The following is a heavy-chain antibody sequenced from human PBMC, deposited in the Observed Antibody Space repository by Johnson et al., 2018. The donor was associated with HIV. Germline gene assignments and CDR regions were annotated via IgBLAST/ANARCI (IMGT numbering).Heavy chain of an antibody. CDR1: GFTFSRFA. CDR2: ISYDGTNQ. J-gene: IGHJ3*02. D-gene: IGHD3-16*01. V-gene: IGHV3-30*18. Sequence: QVQLVESGGGLVQPGGSLRLSCAASGFTFSRFAMHWVRQVPDKGLEWVAVISYDGTNQYHADSVKGRFTISRDNSKNTLYLQMNSLRAEDTALYYCAKDMGGVGVMLDNAFDIWGQGTMVTVSS. CDR3: AKDMGGVGVMLDNAFDI.